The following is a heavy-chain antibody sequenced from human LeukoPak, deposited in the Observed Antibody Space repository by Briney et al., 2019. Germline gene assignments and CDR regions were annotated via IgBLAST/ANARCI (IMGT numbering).Heavy chain of an antibody. J-gene: IGHJ4*01. V-gene: IGHV3-23*01. Sequence: GGSLRLSCTASGFTFSTYAMTWVRQAPGKGLEWVSVISHGGDSAWYADSVKGRFTISRDNAKNSVYLQMNSLRVEDTAIYYCATSVPGFGELLDSWGHGALVTVSS. CDR1: GFTFSTYA. D-gene: IGHD3-10*01. CDR2: ISHGGDSA. CDR3: ATSVPGFGELLDS.